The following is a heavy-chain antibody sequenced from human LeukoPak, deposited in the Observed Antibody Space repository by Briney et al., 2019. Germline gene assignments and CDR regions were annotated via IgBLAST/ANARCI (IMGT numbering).Heavy chain of an antibody. Sequence: GGSLRLSCAASGFTFSSYAMHWVRQAPGKGLEWVAVISYDGSNKYYADSVKGRFTISRDNSKNTLYLQMNSLRAEDTAVYYCARGPKIFNIVVVVAATVYYGMDVWGKGTTVTVSS. CDR2: ISYDGSNK. D-gene: IGHD2-15*01. CDR3: ARGPKIFNIVVVVAATVYYGMDV. V-gene: IGHV3-30*04. CDR1: GFTFSSYA. J-gene: IGHJ6*04.